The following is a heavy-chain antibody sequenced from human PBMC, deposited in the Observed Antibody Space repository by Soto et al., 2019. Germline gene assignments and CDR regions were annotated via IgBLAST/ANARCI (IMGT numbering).Heavy chain of an antibody. CDR2: IYHSGST. J-gene: IGHJ5*02. CDR3: ARVPSP. Sequence: PSETXSXXXAXSXGSXXSGGXSWSWIRRPPGKGLEWIGYIYHSGSTYYNPSLKSRVTISVDRSKNQFSLKLSSVTAADTAVYYCARVPSPWGQGTLVTVSS. CDR1: XGSXXSGGXS. V-gene: IGHV4-30-2*01.